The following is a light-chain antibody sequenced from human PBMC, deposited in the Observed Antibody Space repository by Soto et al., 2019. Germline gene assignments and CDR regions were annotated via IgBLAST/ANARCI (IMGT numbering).Light chain of an antibody. V-gene: IGLV1-47*01. J-gene: IGLJ2*01. CDR1: SSNIGSNY. CDR3: AAWDDTLRGVV. CDR2: RNN. Sequence: QSVLTQPPSASGTPGQRVTISCSGSSSNIGSNYVYWYQQLPGTAPKLLIYRNNQRPSGVPDRFSGSKSGTSASLAISGLRSEDEGDYYCAAWDDTLRGVVFGGGTKLTVL.